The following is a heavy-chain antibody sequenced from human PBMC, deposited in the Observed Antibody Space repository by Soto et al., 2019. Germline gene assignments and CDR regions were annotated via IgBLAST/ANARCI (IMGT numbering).Heavy chain of an antibody. CDR2: ISTSGSTL. CDR3: ARFQLLFVSYYGMDV. V-gene: IGHV3-11*01. CDR1: GFTFSDFY. J-gene: IGHJ6*02. D-gene: IGHD2-2*01. Sequence: GGSLRLSCAASGFTFSDFYMSWIRQAPGKRLEWVSYISTSGSTLYYADSVKGRFTISRDNAKNSLYLQMNSLRAEDTAVYYCARFQLLFVSYYGMDVWGQGTTVTVSS.